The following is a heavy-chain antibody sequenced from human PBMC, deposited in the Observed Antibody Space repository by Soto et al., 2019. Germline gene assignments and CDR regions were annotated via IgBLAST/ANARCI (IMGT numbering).Heavy chain of an antibody. D-gene: IGHD1-26*01. CDR1: GFTFSSYA. CDR3: AKPVGGSYLRTPLGY. CDR2: ISGSGGST. V-gene: IGHV3-23*01. Sequence: PGGSLRLSCAASGFTFSSYAMSWVRQAPGKGLEWVSAISGSGGSTYYADSVKGRFTISRDNSKNTLYLQMNSLRAEDTAVYYCAKPVGGSYLRTPLGYWGQGTLVTVSS. J-gene: IGHJ4*02.